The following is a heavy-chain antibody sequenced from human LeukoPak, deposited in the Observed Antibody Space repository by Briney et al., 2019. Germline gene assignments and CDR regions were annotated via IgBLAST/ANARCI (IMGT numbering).Heavy chain of an antibody. J-gene: IGHJ4*02. CDR3: AKDFGAGYYYGFKDY. Sequence: GGSLRLSCAASGFTFDDYVMHWVRQAPGKGLEWVALISWDGGSTYYADSVKGRFTISRDNSKNSLYLQMNSLRAEDTALYYCAKDFGAGYYYGFKDYWGQGTLVTVSS. CDR1: GFTFDDYV. V-gene: IGHV3-43D*04. CDR2: ISWDGGST. D-gene: IGHD3-10*01.